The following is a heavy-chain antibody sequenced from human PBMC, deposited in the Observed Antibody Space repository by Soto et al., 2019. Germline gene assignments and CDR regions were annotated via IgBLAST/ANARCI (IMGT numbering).Heavy chain of an antibody. CDR2: ISYDGSNK. CDR1: GFTFSSYG. V-gene: IGHV3-30*18. Sequence: PGGSLRLSCAASGFTFSSYGMHWVRQAPGKGLEWVAVISYDGSNKYYADSVKGRFTISRDNSKNTLYLQMNSLRAEDTAVYYCAKSVRWELLRSPFAPWGQGTLVTVSS. J-gene: IGHJ5*02. CDR3: AKSVRWELLRSPFAP. D-gene: IGHD1-26*01.